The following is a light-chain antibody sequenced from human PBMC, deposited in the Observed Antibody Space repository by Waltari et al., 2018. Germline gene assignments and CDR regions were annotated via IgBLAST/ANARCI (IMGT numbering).Light chain of an antibody. V-gene: IGLV5-45*01. CDR2: YKSDSDK. Sequence: QAVLTQPAPLSASPGASASLTCTLRSGINVGTSRIYWYQQKPGSPPQYLLRYKSDSDKQQGSGVPSRFSGSKDASANAGILLISGLQSEDEADYYCMIWHSSAWVFGGGTKLTVL. CDR1: SGINVGTSR. CDR3: MIWHSSAWV. J-gene: IGLJ3*02.